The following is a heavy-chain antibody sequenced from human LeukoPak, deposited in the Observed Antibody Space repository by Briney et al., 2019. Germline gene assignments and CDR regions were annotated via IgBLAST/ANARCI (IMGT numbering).Heavy chain of an antibody. CDR3: ARGAEFGESEYFFDY. V-gene: IGHV3-33*01. J-gene: IGHJ4*02. CDR2: IWYDGNYK. CDR1: EFTFNIYG. Sequence: GGSLRLSCAASEFTFNIYGMHWVRQAPGKRLEWVAIIWYDGNYKYYADSVKGRFTISRDNSKNTLYLQMNSLRAEDTAVYYCARGAEFGESEYFFDYWGQGALVTVSS. D-gene: IGHD3-10*01.